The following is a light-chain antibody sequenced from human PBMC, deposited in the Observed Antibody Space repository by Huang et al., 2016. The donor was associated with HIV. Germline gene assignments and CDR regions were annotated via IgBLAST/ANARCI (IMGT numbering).Light chain of an antibody. Sequence: DIQMTQSPSSLSASVGDRVTITCRASQYISSFLNWYQQKPGKAPKLLISAVSNLQSGVPSRCSGSGSGTDFTLTISSLQPEDFATYYCQQSYSVPPLTFGGGTKVEIK. CDR1: QYISSF. J-gene: IGKJ4*01. CDR2: AVS. CDR3: QQSYSVPPLT. V-gene: IGKV1-39*01.